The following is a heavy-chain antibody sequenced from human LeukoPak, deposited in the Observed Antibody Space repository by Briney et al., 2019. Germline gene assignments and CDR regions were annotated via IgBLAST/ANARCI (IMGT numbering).Heavy chain of an antibody. CDR3: AKVLPRYCSTNSCYMFDH. CDR1: RFIFSTYG. J-gene: IGHJ4*02. CDR2: IRPDGSNE. V-gene: IGHV3-30*02. Sequence: GGSLRLSCAASRFIFSTYGMHWVRQAPGKGLEWVAFIRPDGSNEYYAASVRGRFTISRDNSKNTVYLQMNSLRAEDTAVYYCAKVLPRYCSTNSCYMFDHWGQGTLVTVSS. D-gene: IGHD2-2*01.